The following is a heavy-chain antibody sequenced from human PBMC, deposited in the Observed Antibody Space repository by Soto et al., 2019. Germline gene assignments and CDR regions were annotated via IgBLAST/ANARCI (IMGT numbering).Heavy chain of an antibody. J-gene: IGHJ3*02. D-gene: IGHD1-1*01. Sequence: PRLSCGACGSTFSSYAVYCGRQAPGKGLEWVAVISYNGSNQYHADSVKGRFTLSRDNSKNTLYLQMNSLRAEDTAAYYCARSLERPLYAFDIWGQGTMVTGSS. CDR2: ISYNGSNQ. V-gene: IGHV3-30-3*01. CDR1: GSTFSSYA. CDR3: ARSLERPLYAFDI.